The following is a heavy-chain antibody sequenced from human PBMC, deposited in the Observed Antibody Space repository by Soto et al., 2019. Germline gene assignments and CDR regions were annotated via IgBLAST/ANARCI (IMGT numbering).Heavy chain of an antibody. J-gene: IGHJ5*02. CDR2: IIPILGIA. D-gene: IGHD3-10*01. CDR1: GGTFSSYT. CDR3: ARIASIVRGVPFDP. Sequence: QVQLVQSGAEVKKPGCSVKVSCKASGGTFSSYTISWVRQAPGQGLEWMGRIIPILGIANYAQKFQGRVTITADKSTSTAYMELSSLRSEDTAVYYCARIASIVRGVPFDPWGQGTLVTVTS. V-gene: IGHV1-69*02.